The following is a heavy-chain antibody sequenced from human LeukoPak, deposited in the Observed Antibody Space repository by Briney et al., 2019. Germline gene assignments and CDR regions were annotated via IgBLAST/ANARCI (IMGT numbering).Heavy chain of an antibody. V-gene: IGHV1-24*01. Sequence: GASVKVSCKVSGYTLTQLSMHSVGQAPGKGLEGMEGFDPEDGETIYEQKFQGRVTMTEDTSTDTAYMELSSLRSEDTAVYYCATGDQNLVDYWGQGTLVTVSS. D-gene: IGHD1-14*01. CDR3: ATGDQNLVDY. CDR1: GYTLTQLS. CDR2: FDPEDGET. J-gene: IGHJ4*02.